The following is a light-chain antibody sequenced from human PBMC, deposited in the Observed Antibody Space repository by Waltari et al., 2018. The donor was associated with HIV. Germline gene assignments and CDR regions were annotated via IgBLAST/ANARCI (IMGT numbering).Light chain of an antibody. CDR3: QSSDNTLSGSV. J-gene: IGLJ2*01. CDR2: NTN. V-gene: IGLV1-40*01. CDR1: NSTIGTHE. Sequence: QSVLTQPPSVSGAPGQRVTLPCPGDNSTIGTHEVPWYQQFPGTAPQPLIYNTNNRPAGVPDRFSGSKSGTSASLAITGLQAEDEADYYCQSSDNTLSGSVFGGGTKLTVL.